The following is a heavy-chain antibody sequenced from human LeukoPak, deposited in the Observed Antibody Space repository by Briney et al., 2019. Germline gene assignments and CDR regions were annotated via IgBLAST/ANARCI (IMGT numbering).Heavy chain of an antibody. Sequence: SQTLSLTCTVSGGSISSGSYYWSWIRQPAGRGLEWIGRIYSSGSTNYNPSLKSRVTISVDTSKNQFSLKLSSVAAADTALYYCARGNPSLYSSGWYPFDYWGQGTLVTVSS. V-gene: IGHV4-61*02. D-gene: IGHD6-19*01. CDR1: GGSISSGSYY. CDR2: IYSSGST. CDR3: ARGNPSLYSSGWYPFDY. J-gene: IGHJ4*02.